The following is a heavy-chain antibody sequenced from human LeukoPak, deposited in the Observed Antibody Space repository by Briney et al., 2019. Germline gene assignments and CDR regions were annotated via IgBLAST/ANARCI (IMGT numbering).Heavy chain of an antibody. V-gene: IGHV3-21*01. J-gene: IGHJ4*02. Sequence: PGGSLRLSCAASGFTFSSYSMNWVRQAPGKGLEWVSSISSSSSYIYYADSVKGRFTISRDNAKNSLYLQMNSLRAEDTAVYYCAREQIDYGDARGFDYWGQGTLVTVSS. CDR1: GFTFSSYS. CDR3: AREQIDYGDARGFDY. CDR2: ISSSSSYI. D-gene: IGHD4-17*01.